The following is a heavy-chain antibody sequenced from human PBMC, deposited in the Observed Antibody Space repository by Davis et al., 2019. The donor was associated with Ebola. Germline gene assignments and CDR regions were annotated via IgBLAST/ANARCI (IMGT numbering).Heavy chain of an antibody. V-gene: IGHV3-20*04. CDR3: VRDGDHIYFDY. D-gene: IGHD1-14*01. CDR2: INWSANTT. J-gene: IGHJ4*02. CDR1: GFTFDDHG. Sequence: GESLKISCAASGFTFDDHGMSWVRQAPGKGLEWVAGINWSANTTNYVDSVKGRFTISRDNARNSVYLQMNNLRAEDTALYYCVRDGDHIYFDYWGQGTRVTVSS.